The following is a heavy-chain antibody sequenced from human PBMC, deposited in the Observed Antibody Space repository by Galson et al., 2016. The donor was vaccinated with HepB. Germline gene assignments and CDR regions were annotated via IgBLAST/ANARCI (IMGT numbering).Heavy chain of an antibody. Sequence: SLRLSCAASGFIFKSYTMHWVRQAPGKGLEWVAMTSFDGGVKYYADSVKGRVTISRDNSKSTLFLKMNSLRVEDTAIYFCARDVIMVRRVIGYDPVQHWGQGTLVTVSS. CDR1: GFIFKSYT. J-gene: IGHJ1*01. CDR3: ARDVIMVRRVIGYDPVQH. V-gene: IGHV3-30-3*01. CDR2: TSFDGGVK. D-gene: IGHD3-10*01.